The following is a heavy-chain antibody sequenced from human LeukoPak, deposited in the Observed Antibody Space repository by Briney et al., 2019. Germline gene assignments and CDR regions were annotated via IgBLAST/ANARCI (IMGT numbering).Heavy chain of an antibody. D-gene: IGHD2-15*01. J-gene: IGHJ6*02. Sequence: SQTLSLTCAFSGDSVSSNSAARNWIRQSPSRGLEWLGRTYYRSKWHNDYAVSMKSRITINPDTSRNQFSLQLSSVTSEDTAVYYCARGPLSGARRHDCSGGNCYSTVSYYYNGMDVWGQGTTVIVSS. CDR2: TYYRSKWHN. CDR3: ARGPLSGARRHDCSGGNCYSTVSYYYNGMDV. V-gene: IGHV6-1*01. CDR1: GDSVSSNSAA.